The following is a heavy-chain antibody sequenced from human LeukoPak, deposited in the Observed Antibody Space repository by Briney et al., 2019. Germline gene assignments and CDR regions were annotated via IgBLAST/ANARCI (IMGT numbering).Heavy chain of an antibody. J-gene: IGHJ4*02. CDR2: INPNSGGT. Sequence: ASVKVSCKASGYTFTGYYMHWVRQAPGQGLEWMGWINPNSGGTNYAQKFQGRVTMTRDTSISTAYMELSRLRSDDTAVYYCARDLRMWELPHFDYWGQGTLVTVSS. CDR1: GYTFTGYY. V-gene: IGHV1-2*02. CDR3: ARDLRMWELPHFDY. D-gene: IGHD1-26*01.